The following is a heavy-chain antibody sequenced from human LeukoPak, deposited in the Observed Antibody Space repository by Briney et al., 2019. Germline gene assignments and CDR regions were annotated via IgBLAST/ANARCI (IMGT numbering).Heavy chain of an antibody. J-gene: IGHJ4*02. D-gene: IGHD1-26*01. CDR1: GYSISSGYY. CDR2: IYHSGST. Sequence: PSETLSLTCTVSGYSISSGYYWGWIRQPPGKGLEWIGSIYHSGSTYYNPSLKSRVTISVDTSKNQFSLKLSSVTAADTAVYYCARDRVAWELPINFDYWGQGTLVTVSS. CDR3: ARDRVAWELPINFDY. V-gene: IGHV4-38-2*02.